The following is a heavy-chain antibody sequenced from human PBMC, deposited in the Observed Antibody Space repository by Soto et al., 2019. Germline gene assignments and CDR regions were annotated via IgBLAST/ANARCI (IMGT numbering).Heavy chain of an antibody. D-gene: IGHD2-2*01. Sequence: GGSLRLSCAASGFTFSSYSMNWVRQAPGKGLEWVSSISSSSSYIYYADSVKGRFTISRDNAKNSLYLQMNSLRAEDTAVYYCASSQGIVVAATSWGQGTLVTVSS. V-gene: IGHV3-21*01. CDR2: ISSSSSYI. J-gene: IGHJ4*02. CDR3: ASSQGIVVAATS. CDR1: GFTFSSYS.